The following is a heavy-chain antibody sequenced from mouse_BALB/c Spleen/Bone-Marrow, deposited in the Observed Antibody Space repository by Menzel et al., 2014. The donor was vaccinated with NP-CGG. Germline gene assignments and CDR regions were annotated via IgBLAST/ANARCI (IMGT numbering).Heavy chain of an antibody. D-gene: IGHD2-1*01. Sequence: DVQLQESGGGLVQPGGSRKLSCAASGFTFSDYGMAWVRQAPGKGPEWVALISNLAYSIYYADTVTGRFTISRENAKNTLYLEMSSLRSEDTAMYYCATIYYGNSYAMDYWGQGTSVTVSS. CDR1: GFTFSDYG. CDR2: ISNLAYSI. V-gene: IGHV5-15*02. CDR3: ATIYYGNSYAMDY. J-gene: IGHJ4*01.